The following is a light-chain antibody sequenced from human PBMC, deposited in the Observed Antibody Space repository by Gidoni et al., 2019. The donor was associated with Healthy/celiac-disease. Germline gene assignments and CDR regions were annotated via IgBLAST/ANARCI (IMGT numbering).Light chain of an antibody. CDR1: SSVSSSY. CDR3: QQYGSSPRLT. CDR2: GAS. Sequence: EIVLTQSPGTLSLSPGERATLPCRGSSSVSSSYLAWYQQKPGQAPRLHIYGASSRATGIPDRFSGSGSGTDFTLTISRLEPEDFAVYYCQQYGSSPRLTFGGGTKVEIK. J-gene: IGKJ4*01. V-gene: IGKV3-20*01.